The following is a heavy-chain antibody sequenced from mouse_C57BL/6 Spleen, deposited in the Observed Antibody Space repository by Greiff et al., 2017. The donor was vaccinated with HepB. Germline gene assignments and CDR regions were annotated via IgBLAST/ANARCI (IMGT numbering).Heavy chain of an antibody. Sequence: EVQLQQSGAELVRPGASVKLSCTASGFNIKDDYMHWVKQRPEQGLEWIGWIDPENGDTEYASKFQGKATITADTSSNTAYLQLSSLTSEDPAVYYCNHGAGNGYYAMDYWGQGTSVTVSS. J-gene: IGHJ4*01. CDR1: GFNIKDDY. CDR2: IDPENGDT. CDR3: NHGAGNGYYAMDY. D-gene: IGHD2-1*01. V-gene: IGHV14-4*01.